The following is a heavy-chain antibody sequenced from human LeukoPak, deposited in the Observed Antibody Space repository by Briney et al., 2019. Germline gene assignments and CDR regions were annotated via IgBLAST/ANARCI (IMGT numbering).Heavy chain of an antibody. D-gene: IGHD4-17*01. CDR3: AKDYGDYAYYFHY. CDR1: GFTFSNYA. Sequence: RGSLRLSCAASGFTFSNYAMNWVRQAPGKGLEWVSVISGSGYSTYYADSVKGRFTISRDNSKNTLYLQTNSLRAEDTAVYYCAKDYGDYAYYFHYWGQGTLVTVSS. CDR2: ISGSGYST. J-gene: IGHJ4*02. V-gene: IGHV3-23*01.